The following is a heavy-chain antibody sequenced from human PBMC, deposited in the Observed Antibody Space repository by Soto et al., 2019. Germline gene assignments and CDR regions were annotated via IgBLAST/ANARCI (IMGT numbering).Heavy chain of an antibody. J-gene: IGHJ6*02. CDR3: ARGRSYGGKRNYYYYGMDV. V-gene: IGHV3-33*01. CDR1: GFTFSSYG. Sequence: PGGSLRLSCAASGFTFSSYGMHWVRQAPGKGLEWVAVIWYDGSNKYYADSVKGRFTISRDNSKSTLYLQMNSLRAEDTAVYYCARGRSYGGKRNYYYYGMDVWGQGTTVTVSS. CDR2: IWYDGSNK. D-gene: IGHD4-17*01.